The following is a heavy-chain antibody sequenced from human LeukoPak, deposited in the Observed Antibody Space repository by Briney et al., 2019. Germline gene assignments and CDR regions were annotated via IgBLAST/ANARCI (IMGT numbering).Heavy chain of an antibody. CDR1: GYSFTSYW. CDR3: ARRYSGRYDFDY. D-gene: IGHD1-26*01. J-gene: IGHJ4*02. CDR2: VYPGDSDT. Sequence: GESLKISCKGSGYSFTSYWIGWVRQMRGKGLEWMGIVYPGDSDTRYSPSFQGQVTISADQSISTAYLQWSSLKAPDTAMYYCARRYSGRYDFDYWGQGALVTVSS. V-gene: IGHV5-51*01.